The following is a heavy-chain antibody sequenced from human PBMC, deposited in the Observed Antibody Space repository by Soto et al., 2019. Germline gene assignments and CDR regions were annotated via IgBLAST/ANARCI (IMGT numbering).Heavy chain of an antibody. J-gene: IGHJ4*02. V-gene: IGHV3-33*01. CDR1: GFTVSSHG. CDR3: AAATTWNFHFPY. D-gene: IGHD1-7*01. CDR2: IWYDGSNR. Sequence: QVQMVESGGSVVQPGGSLRLSCAASGFTVSSHGMHWVRQAPGKGLEWVAVIWYDGSNRYYADSVKGRFTISKDNSKNTLYLEMNTLRPEYTAIYYCAAATTWNFHFPYWGQGTQVTVSS.